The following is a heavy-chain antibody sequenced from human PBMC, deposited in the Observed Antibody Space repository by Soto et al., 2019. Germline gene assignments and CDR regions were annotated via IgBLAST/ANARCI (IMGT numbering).Heavy chain of an antibody. Sequence: SVKVSCKASGGTFSSYAISWVRQAPGQGLEWMGGIIPIFGTANYAQKFQGRVTITADESTSTTYMELSSLRSEDTAVYYCARRFRIRGDAFDSCGQGTMFTVSS. CDR3: ARRFRIRGDAFDS. CDR1: GGTFSSYA. J-gene: IGHJ3*02. V-gene: IGHV1-69*13. CDR2: IIPIFGTA. D-gene: IGHD3-3*01.